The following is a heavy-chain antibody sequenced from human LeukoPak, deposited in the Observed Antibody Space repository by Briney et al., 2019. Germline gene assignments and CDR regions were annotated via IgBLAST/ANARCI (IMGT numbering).Heavy chain of an antibody. CDR1: GYTFTGPY. J-gene: IGHJ4*02. CDR3: ARMLNGGYAV. V-gene: IGHV1-2*02. D-gene: IGHD5-12*01. Sequence: ASVKVSCKASGYTFTGPYMHWVRQAPGQGLEWMGWIDPNGGGTNYAQNFQGRVTMTRDTSFNTAYMEVSRLRSDDTAIYYCARMLNGGYAVWGQGTLVTVSS. CDR2: IDPNGGGT.